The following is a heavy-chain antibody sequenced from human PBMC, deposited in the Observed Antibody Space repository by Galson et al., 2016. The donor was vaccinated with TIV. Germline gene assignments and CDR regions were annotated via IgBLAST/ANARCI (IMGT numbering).Heavy chain of an antibody. CDR1: GYSIRSGSYY. CDR2: IYYPGTT. J-gene: IGHJ4*02. Sequence: SETLSLTCDVSGYSIRSGSYYWTWIRQPPGKGLECIGYIYYPGTTKYNPSLQSRVTISIDTSKNQLSLNLRPVTAADTAVYYCAREGENRGSYVGYWGQGTLVTVSS. D-gene: IGHD6-19*01. CDR3: AREGENRGSYVGY. V-gene: IGHV4-61*01.